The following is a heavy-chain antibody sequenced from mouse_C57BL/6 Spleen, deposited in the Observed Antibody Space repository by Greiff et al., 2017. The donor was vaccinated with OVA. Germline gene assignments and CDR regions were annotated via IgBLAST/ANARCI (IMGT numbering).Heavy chain of an antibody. Sequence: QVQLKESGPGLVQPSQSLSITCTVSGFSLTSYGVHWVRQSPGKGLEWLGVIWSGGSTDYNAAFISRLSISKDNSKSQVFFKMNSLQADDTAIYYCARTSFYDGYYHGSFDYWGQGTTLTVSS. CDR3: ARTSFYDGYYHGSFDY. V-gene: IGHV2-2*01. D-gene: IGHD2-3*01. J-gene: IGHJ2*01. CDR1: GFSLTSYG. CDR2: IWSGGST.